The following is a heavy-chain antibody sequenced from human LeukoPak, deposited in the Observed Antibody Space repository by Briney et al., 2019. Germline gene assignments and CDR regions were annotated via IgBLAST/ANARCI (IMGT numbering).Heavy chain of an antibody. CDR1: GFSLSTSGVG. CDR2: IYWDDDK. J-gene: IGHJ4*02. CDR3: AHVRLGPEANQAPDY. V-gene: IGHV2-5*02. D-gene: IGHD4/OR15-4a*01. Sequence: SXPTXVNPTQTLTLTCTFXGFSLSTSGVGVGWIRQPPGKALEWLSLIYWDDDKRYSPSLKSRLTITNDTSKNQVVLTMTNMDPVDTATYYCAHVRLGPEANQAPDYWGQGTLVTVSS.